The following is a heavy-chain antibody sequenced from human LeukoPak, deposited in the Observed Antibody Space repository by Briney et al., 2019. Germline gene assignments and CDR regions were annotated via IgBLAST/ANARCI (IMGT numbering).Heavy chain of an antibody. J-gene: IGHJ5*02. CDR3: ARDHNYLDYGQGFDP. CDR1: GYTFTNYY. D-gene: IGHD4-17*01. V-gene: IGHV1-46*01. Sequence: ASVKASCKASGYTFTNYYVHWVRQAPGQGLEWMGTVNLSGGSTTCAQKFQGRVTMTRDTSTRTVYMELSSLRTEDTAVYYCARDHNYLDYGQGFDPWGQGTLVTVSS. CDR2: VNLSGGST.